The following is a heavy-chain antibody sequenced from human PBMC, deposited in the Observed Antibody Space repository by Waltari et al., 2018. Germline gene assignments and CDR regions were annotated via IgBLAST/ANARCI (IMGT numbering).Heavy chain of an antibody. Sequence: QITLKESGPTLVKPTQTLTLTCTFSGFSLSTSGVGVGWFRQPPGKALEWLALIYWNDDKRYSPSLKSRLTITKDTSKNQVVLTMTNMDPVDTATYYCAHREPRLGDDAFDIWGQGTMVTVSS. CDR2: IYWNDDK. J-gene: IGHJ3*02. CDR1: GFSLSTSGVG. V-gene: IGHV2-5*01. CDR3: AHREPRLGDDAFDI. D-gene: IGHD5-12*01.